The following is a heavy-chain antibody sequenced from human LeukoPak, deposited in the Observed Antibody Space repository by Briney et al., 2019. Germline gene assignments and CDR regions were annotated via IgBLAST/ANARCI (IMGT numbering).Heavy chain of an antibody. CDR3: ARIWRRQGYWYFDR. D-gene: IGHD5-24*01. J-gene: IGHJ2*01. CDR1: GYTFTDYY. CDR2: LNPNNGDT. Sequence: ASVKVSCKASGYTFTDYYIHWVRQAPGQGLEWMGRLNPNNGDTDSAQKFQGGVTMTRDTSTSTAYVDLTRLTSDDTAVYYCARIWRRQGYWYFDRWGRGTLVTVSS. V-gene: IGHV1-2*06.